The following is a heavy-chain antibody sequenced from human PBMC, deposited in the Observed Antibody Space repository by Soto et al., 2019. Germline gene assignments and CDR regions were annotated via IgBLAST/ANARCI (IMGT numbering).Heavy chain of an antibody. CDR1: GFAFSTYA. CDR2: ISANGQGI. Sequence: PGGSLRLSCAASGFAFSTYALSWVRQAPGKGLEWVSAISANGQGIYYADSVRGRFTISRDNSKNTIFLHMDSLRAEDTAVYYWAKDRNYPRDQCHYWGQGTLVTVSS. V-gene: IGHV3-23*01. CDR3: AKDRNYPRDQCHY. D-gene: IGHD1-7*01. J-gene: IGHJ4*02.